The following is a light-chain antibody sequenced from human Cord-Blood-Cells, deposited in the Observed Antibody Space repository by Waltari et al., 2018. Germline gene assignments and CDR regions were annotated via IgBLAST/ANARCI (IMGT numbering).Light chain of an antibody. CDR1: QSVSRN. V-gene: IGKV3-11*01. CDR2: DAS. CDR3: QQRSNWSWT. J-gene: IGKJ1*01. Sequence: ELVLTLSPATLSLSPGDRATLSCRASQSVSRNLAWYQQKPGKAPSLRIYDASNSTTGIPARCSGSGSEKAFTLTLSSLKPEDFAVYYCQQRSNWSWTFGQGTKVEIK.